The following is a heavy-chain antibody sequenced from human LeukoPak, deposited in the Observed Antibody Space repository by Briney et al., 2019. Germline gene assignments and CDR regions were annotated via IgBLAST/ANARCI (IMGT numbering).Heavy chain of an antibody. CDR3: AAVKNIAADGLLTWFDP. CDR2: ISAYNGNT. J-gene: IGHJ5*02. CDR1: GYTFTSYG. D-gene: IGHD6-13*01. Sequence: ASVKVSCKASGYTFTSYGISWVRQAPGQGLEWMGWISAYNGNTNYAQKLQGRVTMTTDTSTSTAYMELRSLTSEDTAVYYCAAVKNIAADGLLTWFDPWGQGTLVTVSS. V-gene: IGHV1-18*01.